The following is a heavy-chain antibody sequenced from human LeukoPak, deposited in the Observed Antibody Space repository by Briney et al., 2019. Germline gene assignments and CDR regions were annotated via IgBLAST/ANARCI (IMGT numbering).Heavy chain of an antibody. CDR3: ARDGTSTDDF. V-gene: IGHV1-18*01. J-gene: IGHJ4*02. D-gene: IGHD1-26*01. Sequence: ASVKVSCRTSGYTFTNFGISWVRQAPGQGLEWMGWISGNNDHTNYAQKFQGGVTMTTDTSTTTAYMELTSLTSDDTAVYYCARDGTSTDDFWGQGTLVTVSS. CDR1: GYTFTNFG. CDR2: ISGNNDHT.